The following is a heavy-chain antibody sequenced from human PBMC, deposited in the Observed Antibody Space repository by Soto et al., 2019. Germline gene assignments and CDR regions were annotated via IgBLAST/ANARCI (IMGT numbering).Heavy chain of an antibody. J-gene: IGHJ6*04. Sequence: ASVKVSCKASGYTFTSYDINWVRQATGQGLEWMGWMNPNSGNTGYAQKFQGRVTMTRKTSISTAYMELSSLRSEDTAVYYCARGEVEYGDYDPYYYYGMDVWGKGTTVTVSS. V-gene: IGHV1-8*01. CDR2: MNPNSGNT. D-gene: IGHD4-17*01. CDR3: ARGEVEYGDYDPYYYYGMDV. CDR1: GYTFTSYD.